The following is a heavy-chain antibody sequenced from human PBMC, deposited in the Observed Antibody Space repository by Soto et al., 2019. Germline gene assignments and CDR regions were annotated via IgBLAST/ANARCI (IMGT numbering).Heavy chain of an antibody. V-gene: IGHV3-23*01. Sequence: GGSLRLSCAASGFTFSSYAMNWVRQAPGKGLEWVSAVSRSGGKTYNADSVRGRFTISRDNSENTLYLQMNSLRAEDSAVYYCAKDPLYNWNDEISYYYYMDVWGSGTTVTVSS. D-gene: IGHD1-1*01. CDR3: AKDPLYNWNDEISYYYYMDV. CDR1: GFTFSSYA. J-gene: IGHJ6*03. CDR2: VSRSGGKT.